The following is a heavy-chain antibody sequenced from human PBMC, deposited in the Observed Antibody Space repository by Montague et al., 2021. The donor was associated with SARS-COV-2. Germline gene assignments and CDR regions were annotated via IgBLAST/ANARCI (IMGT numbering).Heavy chain of an antibody. CDR1: GGSVSSYY. J-gene: IGHJ5*02. Sequence: SETLSLTCTVSGGSVSSYYWSWIQQSPGKGLQWLGYIYYSGSTDYNPSLKSRVTMSVDMSKNQLSLRLNSVTTADTAVYFCARAGGFYDYWSGYSSSAGFFDPWGQGILVTVSS. CDR3: ARAGGFYDYWSGYSSSAGFFDP. D-gene: IGHD3-3*01. V-gene: IGHV4-59*02. CDR2: IYYSGST.